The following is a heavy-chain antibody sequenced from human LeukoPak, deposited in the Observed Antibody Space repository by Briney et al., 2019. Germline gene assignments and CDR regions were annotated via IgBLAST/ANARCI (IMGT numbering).Heavy chain of an antibody. J-gene: IGHJ4*02. CDR2: IKQDGSEK. CDR1: GFISDSYW. CDR3: ARMYSGSYHFEY. D-gene: IGHD1-26*01. V-gene: IGHV3-7*01. Sequence: GGSLRLSCAASGFISDSYWMSWVRQAPGKGLEWVANIKQDGSEKNYVDSVKGRFTISGDNAKNSLYLQMNTLRAEDTAVYYCARMYSGSYHFEYWGQGTLVTVSS.